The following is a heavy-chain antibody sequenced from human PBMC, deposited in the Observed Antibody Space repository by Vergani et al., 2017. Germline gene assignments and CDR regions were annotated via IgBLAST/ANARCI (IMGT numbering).Heavy chain of an antibody. D-gene: IGHD4-17*01. CDR2: IIPIFGTA. CDR1: GGTFSSYA. Sequence: QVQLVQSGAEVKKPGSSVKVSCKASGGTFSSYAISWVRQAPGQGLEWMGGIIPIFGTANYAQKFQGRVTITADESTSTAYMELSSLRSEETAVYYCARAVGYGDYPSYFDYWGEGTLVTVSS. CDR3: ARAVGYGDYPSYFDY. J-gene: IGHJ4*02. V-gene: IGHV1-69*01.